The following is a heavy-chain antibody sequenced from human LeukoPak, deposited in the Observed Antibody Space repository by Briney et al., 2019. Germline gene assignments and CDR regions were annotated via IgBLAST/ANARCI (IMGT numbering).Heavy chain of an antibody. J-gene: IGHJ4*02. Sequence: PGGSLRLSCAASGFTFSSYSMNWVRQAPGKGLEWVSSISSSSSTIYYADSVKGRFTISRDNAKNSLYLQMNSLRAEDTAVYYCARDLPTFPTGSFDYWGQGTLVTVSS. CDR1: GFTFSSYS. CDR2: ISSSSSTI. CDR3: ARDLPTFPTGSFDY. V-gene: IGHV3-48*01.